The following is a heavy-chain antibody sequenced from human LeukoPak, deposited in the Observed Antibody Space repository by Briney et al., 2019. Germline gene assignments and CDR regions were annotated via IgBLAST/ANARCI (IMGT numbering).Heavy chain of an antibody. CDR2: IYYSGST. J-gene: IGHJ4*02. Sequence: PSETLSLTCTVSGGSISSYYWSWIRQPPGKGLEWVGYIYYSGSTNYNPSLKSRVTISVDTSKNQFSLKLSSVTAADTAVYYCARLGAMVDYWGQGTLVTVSS. V-gene: IGHV4-59*08. D-gene: IGHD1-26*01. CDR3: ARLGAMVDY. CDR1: GGSISSYY.